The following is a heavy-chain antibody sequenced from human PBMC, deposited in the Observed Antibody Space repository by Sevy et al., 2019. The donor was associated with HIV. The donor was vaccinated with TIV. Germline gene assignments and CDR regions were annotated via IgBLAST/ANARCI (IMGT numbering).Heavy chain of an antibody. CDR2: ISHRGST. D-gene: IGHD1-1*01. CDR3: ARGGIMATTEYGMDV. CDR1: GGSSSGYY. V-gene: IGHV4-34*01. Sequence: SETLSLTCAVSGGSSSGYYWAWIRQSPGKGLEWIGEISHRGSTKYNPSLKSRVSISVDTSKDQISLRLTSLTAADMAVYYCARGGIMATTEYGMDVWGQGTTVTVSS. J-gene: IGHJ6*02.